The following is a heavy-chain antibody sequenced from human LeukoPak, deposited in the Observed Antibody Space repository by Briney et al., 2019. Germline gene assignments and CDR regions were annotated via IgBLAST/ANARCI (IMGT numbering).Heavy chain of an antibody. V-gene: IGHV3-23*01. J-gene: IGHJ6*02. CDR3: ARVATSRGYYYYYGMDV. Sequence: PGGSLRLSCAASGFTFSSYAMSWVRQAPGKGLEWVSAISGSGGSTYYADSVKGRFTISRDNSKNTLYLQMNSLRAEDTAVYYCARVATSRGYYYYYGMDVWGQGTTVTVSS. CDR1: GFTFSSYA. D-gene: IGHD5-12*01. CDR2: ISGSGGST.